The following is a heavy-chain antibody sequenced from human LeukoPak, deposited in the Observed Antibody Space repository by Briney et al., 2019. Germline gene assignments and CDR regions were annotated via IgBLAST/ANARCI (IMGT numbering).Heavy chain of an antibody. CDR2: IYSSETT. Sequence: PSAPLPLTSTVSGSSITGYNWSCLRQPPGKGLEWIGYIYSSETTEYKPSLKSRVTISADTSKNQFSLKLTSVTAADTAIYYCARRNDFDIWGQGTMVTVSS. J-gene: IGHJ3*02. CDR3: ARRNDFDI. CDR1: GSSITGYN. V-gene: IGHV4-4*08.